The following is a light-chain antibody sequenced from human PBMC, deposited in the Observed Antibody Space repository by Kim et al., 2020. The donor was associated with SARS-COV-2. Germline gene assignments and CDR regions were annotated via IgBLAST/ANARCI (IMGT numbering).Light chain of an antibody. J-gene: IGKJ3*01. V-gene: IGKV3-11*01. Sequence: EIVLTQSPATLSLSPGERATLSCRASQSVSNYLAWYQQKPGQAPRLLIFDASNRATGIPARFSGSGSGTDFTLTIISLEPEDFAVYYCQQRSNWPYRFTFGPGTKVDIK. CDR3: QQRSNWPYRFT. CDR1: QSVSNY. CDR2: DAS.